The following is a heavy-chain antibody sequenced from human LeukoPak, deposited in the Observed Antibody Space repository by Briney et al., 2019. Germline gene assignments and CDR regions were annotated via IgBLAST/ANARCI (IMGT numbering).Heavy chain of an antibody. V-gene: IGHV3-7*01. Sequence: GGSLRLSCAASGFTFSSYWMSWVRQAPGKGLEWVANIKQDGSEKYYVDSVKGRFTISRDNAKNSLYLQMNSLRAEDTAVYYCARDSPPKTAKADDYWGQGTLVTVSS. J-gene: IGHJ4*02. CDR3: ARDSPPKTAKADDY. CDR2: IKQDGSEK. D-gene: IGHD2-21*02. CDR1: GFTFSSYW.